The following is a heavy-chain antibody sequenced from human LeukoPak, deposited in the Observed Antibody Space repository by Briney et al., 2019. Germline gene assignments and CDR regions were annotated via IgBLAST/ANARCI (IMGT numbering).Heavy chain of an antibody. D-gene: IGHD6-13*01. CDR2: IYSGGST. CDR1: GFTVSSNY. Sequence: GGSLRLSCAASGFTVSSNYMSWVRQAPGKGLEWVSVIYSGGSTYYADSVKGLFTISRDNSKSTLYLQMNSLRAEDTAVYYCAREKIAAPDAFDIWGQGTMVTVSS. CDR3: AREKIAAPDAFDI. V-gene: IGHV3-66*02. J-gene: IGHJ3*02.